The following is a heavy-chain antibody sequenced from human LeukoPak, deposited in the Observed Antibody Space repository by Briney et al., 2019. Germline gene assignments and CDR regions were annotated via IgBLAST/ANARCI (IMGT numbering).Heavy chain of an antibody. Sequence: GGSLRLSCAASGFTFSSYAMHWVRQAPGKGLEWVAVISYDGSNKYYADSVKGRFTISRDNAKNSLYLQMNSLRAEDTAVYYCGRDQGGGPRPGFDYWGQGTLVTVSS. V-gene: IGHV3-30-3*01. CDR1: GFTFSSYA. CDR3: GRDQGGGPRPGFDY. J-gene: IGHJ4*02. D-gene: IGHD2-15*01. CDR2: ISYDGSNK.